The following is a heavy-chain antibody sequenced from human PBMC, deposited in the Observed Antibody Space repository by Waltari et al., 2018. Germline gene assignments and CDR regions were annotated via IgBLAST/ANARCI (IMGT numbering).Heavy chain of an antibody. V-gene: IGHV4-4*07. CDR1: GGSISSYY. Sequence: QVQLQESGPGLVKPSETLSLTCTVSGGSISSYYWSWIRQPAGKGLEWIGRIYTSGSTNYTPALNSRVTMSVDTAKNQFSLSLSSVTAADTAVYYCARERNYYDSSGYYSGDAFDIWGQGTMVTVSS. CDR2: IYTSGST. D-gene: IGHD3-22*01. J-gene: IGHJ3*02. CDR3: ARERNYYDSSGYYSGDAFDI.